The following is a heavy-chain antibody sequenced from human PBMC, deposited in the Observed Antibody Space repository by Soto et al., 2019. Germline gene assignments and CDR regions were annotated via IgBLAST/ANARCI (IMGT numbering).Heavy chain of an antibody. J-gene: IGHJ4*02. CDR1: GFTFSSYA. D-gene: IGHD3-3*01. Sequence: GGSLRLSCAASGFTFSSYAMSWVRQASGKGLEWVSAISGSGGSTYYADSVKGRFTISRDNSKNTLYLQMNSLRAEDTAVYYCAKSLRFLEWLFDYWGQGTLVTVSS. CDR2: ISGSGGST. CDR3: AKSLRFLEWLFDY. V-gene: IGHV3-23*01.